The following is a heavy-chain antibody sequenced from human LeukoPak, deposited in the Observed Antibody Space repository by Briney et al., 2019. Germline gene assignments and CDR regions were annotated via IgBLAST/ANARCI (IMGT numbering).Heavy chain of an antibody. CDR3: ARVAPSYYDFWSGYPVDI. Sequence: SETLSLTCTVSGGSISSYYWSWIRQPAGKGLEWIGRIYTSGSTNYNPSLESRVTMSVDTSKNQFSLKLSSVTAAGTAVYYCARVAPSYYDFWSGYPVDIWGQGTMVTVSS. CDR1: GGSISSYY. CDR2: IYTSGST. J-gene: IGHJ3*02. D-gene: IGHD3-3*01. V-gene: IGHV4-4*07.